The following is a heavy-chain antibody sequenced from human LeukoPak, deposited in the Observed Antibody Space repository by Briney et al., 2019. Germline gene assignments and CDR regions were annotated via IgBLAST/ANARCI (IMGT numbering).Heavy chain of an antibody. J-gene: IGHJ4*02. D-gene: IGHD6-19*01. CDR1: GFTFSSYA. CDR2: ISGSGGST. V-gene: IGHV3-23*01. CDR3: AKRDAVADFFDY. Sequence: GSLRLSCAASGFTFSSYAMSWVRQAPGKGLEWVSAISGSGGSTYYADSVKGRFTISRDNSKNTLYLQMNSLRAEDTAVYYCAKRDAVADFFDYWGQGTLVTVSS.